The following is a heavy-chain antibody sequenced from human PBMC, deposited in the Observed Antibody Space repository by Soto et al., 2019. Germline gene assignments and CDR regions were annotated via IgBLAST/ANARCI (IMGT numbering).Heavy chain of an antibody. CDR1: GFTFSNYW. Sequence: EVQVVESGGGLVQPGGSLRLSCAVSGFTFSNYWMTWVRQAPGKGLEWVAYMNQDGSQIYYVDSLRGRFTISRDNAKNSLYLQMNSVRVDDTAVYYCARDRGPNTPDYWGQGTLVTVSS. D-gene: IGHD2-2*02. CDR2: MNQDGSQI. J-gene: IGHJ4*02. V-gene: IGHV3-7*01. CDR3: ARDRGPNTPDY.